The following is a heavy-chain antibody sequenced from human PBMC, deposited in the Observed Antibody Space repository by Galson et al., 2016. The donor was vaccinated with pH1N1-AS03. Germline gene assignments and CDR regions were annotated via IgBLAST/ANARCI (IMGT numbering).Heavy chain of an antibody. Sequence: SLRLSCAASGFSFSANWMSWVRQAPGKGLEWVANIERDGSVKTYVDSVEGRFAISGDNANTSLFLQMNSLTPEDTAVYFCTRATGSFCSSSSCFAYFDYWGLGTLVTVSS. CDR1: GFSFSANW. V-gene: IGHV3-7*01. D-gene: IGHD2-2*01. CDR3: TRATGSFCSSSSCFAYFDY. CDR2: IERDGSVK. J-gene: IGHJ4*02.